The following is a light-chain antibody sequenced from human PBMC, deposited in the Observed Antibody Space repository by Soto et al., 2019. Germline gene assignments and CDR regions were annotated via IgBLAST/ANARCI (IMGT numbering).Light chain of an antibody. V-gene: IGLV1-40*01. CDR3: QSYDSSLSGSRV. CDR2: GNS. Sequence: QSVLTQPPSVSGAPGQRVTISCTGSSSNIGAGYDVHWYQQLPGTAPKLLIYGNSNRPSGVPDRSSGSKSGTSASLAITGLQAEHEADYYCQSYDSSLSGSRVFGTGTKLTVL. J-gene: IGLJ1*01. CDR1: SSNIGAGYD.